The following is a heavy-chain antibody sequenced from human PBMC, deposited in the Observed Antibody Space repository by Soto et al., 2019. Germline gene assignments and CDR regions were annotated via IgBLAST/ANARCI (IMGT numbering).Heavy chain of an antibody. J-gene: IGHJ6*02. V-gene: IGHV3-30*03. CDR1: GFSFSNYG. CDR2: ISYDGSNK. Sequence: XGSLRLTCAASGFSFSNYGMHWVRQAPGKGLEWVAIISYDGSNKYYADSVKGRFIISRDNSKNTLYLQMNSLSAEDTALYSCARVVVTDSSRYLYYGMDVWGQGTTVTVSS. D-gene: IGHD3-9*01. CDR3: ARVVVTDSSRYLYYGMDV.